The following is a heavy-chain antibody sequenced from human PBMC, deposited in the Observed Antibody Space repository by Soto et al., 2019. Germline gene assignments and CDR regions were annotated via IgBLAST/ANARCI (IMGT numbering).Heavy chain of an antibody. D-gene: IGHD2-21*01. CDR3: ARGVRGAYGLDI. CDR2: INSDGSRT. Sequence: EVQLVESGGNLVQPGGSLRLSCAASGFTFSSYWIHWVRQAPGKGLVWVSRINSDGSRTNYADSVKRGFTISRDNAKNTLYLQAKSLRAEETAVYYCARGVRGAYGLDIWGQGTMVTVSS. V-gene: IGHV3-74*01. CDR1: GFTFSSYW. J-gene: IGHJ3*02.